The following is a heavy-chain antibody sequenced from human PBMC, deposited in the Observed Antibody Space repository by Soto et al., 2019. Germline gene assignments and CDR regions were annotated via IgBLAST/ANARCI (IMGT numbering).Heavy chain of an antibody. J-gene: IGHJ4*02. CDR3: ARDFVRWLQWTYYFDY. CDR2: ISYDGSNK. V-gene: IGHV3-30-3*01. CDR1: GFTFSNYA. D-gene: IGHD5-12*01. Sequence: VQLVESGGGLVKPGGSLRLSCAASGFTFSNYAMHWVRQAPGKGLEWVAVISYDGSNKYYADSVKGRFTISRDNSKNTLYLQMNSLRAEDTAVYYCARDFVRWLQWTYYFDYWGQGTLVTVSS.